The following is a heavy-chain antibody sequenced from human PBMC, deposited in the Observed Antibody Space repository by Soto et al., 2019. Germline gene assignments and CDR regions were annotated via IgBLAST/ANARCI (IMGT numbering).Heavy chain of an antibody. CDR2: IIAIFGTA. D-gene: IGHD3-3*01. CDR3: ARASITIFGVVTSYYYYGMEV. J-gene: IGHJ6*02. CDR1: GYSFASKG. V-gene: IGHV1-69*13. Sequence: SLKVSCKTSGYSFASKGITCVRHTNGQGPELIGWIIAIFGTANYAQKFQGRVTITADESTSTAYMELSSLRSEDTAVYYCARASITIFGVVTSYYYYGMEVWGQGTTVTVSS.